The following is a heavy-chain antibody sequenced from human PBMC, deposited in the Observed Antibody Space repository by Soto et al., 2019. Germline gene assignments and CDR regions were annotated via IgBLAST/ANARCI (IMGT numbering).Heavy chain of an antibody. CDR2: IYYSGST. V-gene: IGHV4-39*01. CDR1: GGSISSSSYY. Sequence: SETLSLTCTVSGGSISSSSYYWGWIRQPPGKGLEWIGSIYYSGSTYYNPSLKSRVTISVDTSKNQFSLKLSSVTAADTSVYYCARQAGIAAVGDYFDYWGQGTLVTVSS. D-gene: IGHD6-13*01. J-gene: IGHJ4*02. CDR3: ARQAGIAAVGDYFDY.